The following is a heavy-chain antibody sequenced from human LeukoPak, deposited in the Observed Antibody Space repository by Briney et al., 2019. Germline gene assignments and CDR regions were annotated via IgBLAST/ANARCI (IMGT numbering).Heavy chain of an antibody. CDR3: ARDPPGGAAYYYYGMDV. CDR1: GGSISSYY. J-gene: IGHJ6*02. V-gene: IGHV4-4*07. Sequence: KSSETLSLTCTVSGGSISSYYWSWIRQPAGKGLEWIGRIYTSGSTNYNPSLKGRVTMSVDTSKNQFSLKLSSVTAADTAVYYCARDPPGGAAYYYYGMDVWGQGTTVTVSS. CDR2: IYTSGST. D-gene: IGHD6-13*01.